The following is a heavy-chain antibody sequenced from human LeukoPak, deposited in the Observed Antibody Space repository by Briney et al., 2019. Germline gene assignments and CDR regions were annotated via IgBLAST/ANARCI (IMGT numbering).Heavy chain of an antibody. J-gene: IGHJ6*02. V-gene: IGHV3-53*05. D-gene: IGHD2-2*01. CDR2: IYSGGST. CDR1: GFTVSTNY. CDR3: AKDRGCSSTSCYYYYGMDV. Sequence: PGGSLRLSCAASGFTVSTNYMNWVRQAPGKGLEWVSVIYSGGSTYYADSVKGRFTISRDNSKNTLYLQMNSLRAEDTAVYYCAKDRGCSSTSCYYYYGMDVWGQGTTVTVSS.